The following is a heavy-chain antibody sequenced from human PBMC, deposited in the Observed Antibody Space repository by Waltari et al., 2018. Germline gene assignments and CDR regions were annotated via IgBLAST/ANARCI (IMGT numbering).Heavy chain of an antibody. CDR2: INPSGGAT. J-gene: IGHJ4*02. CDR3: ARSHVGDSSWPGDY. CDR1: GYTLSTYY. D-gene: IGHD6-13*01. Sequence: QVQLVQSGAEVKKPGASVRISCEASGYTLSTYYIHWVRQAPGQGLEWMGIINPSGGATTYAKKLQDRITLTRDTSTSTVYMTLRSLTSEDTAVYYCARSHVGDSSWPGDYWGQGTLVSVSS. V-gene: IGHV1-46*04.